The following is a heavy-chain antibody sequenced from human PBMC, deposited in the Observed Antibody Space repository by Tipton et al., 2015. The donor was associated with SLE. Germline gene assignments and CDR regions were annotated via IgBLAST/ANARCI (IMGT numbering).Heavy chain of an antibody. V-gene: IGHV4-34*01. D-gene: IGHD1-26*01. CDR2: INHTGGT. CDR3: VRERKDVVRFRELVAPDL. Sequence: TLSLTCAVYGGSFSDYYWSWIRQTPGEGLEWIGEINHTGGTNYNPSLESRVTMSVDTSKNQFSLKLSSVTAADTAMYYCVRERKDVVRFRELVAPDLWGQGTAITVSS. J-gene: IGHJ3*01. CDR1: GGSFSDYY.